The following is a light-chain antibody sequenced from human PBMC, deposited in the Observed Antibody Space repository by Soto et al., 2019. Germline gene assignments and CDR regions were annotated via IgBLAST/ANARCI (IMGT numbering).Light chain of an antibody. CDR3: QQYGSSLFT. Sequence: EIVLTQSPGTLSLSPGERATLSCRASQSVTSSYLAWYHQRPGQAPRLLIYGASTRATGIPGRFSGSGSGTDFTLTISRLEPEDFAMYYCQQYGSSLFTFGQGTKLEI. J-gene: IGKJ2*01. CDR2: GAS. CDR1: QSVTSSY. V-gene: IGKV3-20*01.